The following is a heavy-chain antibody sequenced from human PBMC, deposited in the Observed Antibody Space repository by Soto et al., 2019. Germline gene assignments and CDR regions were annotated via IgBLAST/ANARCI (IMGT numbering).Heavy chain of an antibody. CDR3: AREGASGYYSDYYY. CDR2: INSDGSST. J-gene: IGHJ4*02. Sequence: LRLSCAASGFTFSSYWMHWVRQAPGKGLVWVSRINSDGSSTSYADSVKGRFTISRDNAKNTLYLQMNSLRAEDTAVYYCAREGASGYYSDYYYWGQGTLVTVSS. V-gene: IGHV3-74*01. CDR1: GFTFSSYW. D-gene: IGHD3-22*01.